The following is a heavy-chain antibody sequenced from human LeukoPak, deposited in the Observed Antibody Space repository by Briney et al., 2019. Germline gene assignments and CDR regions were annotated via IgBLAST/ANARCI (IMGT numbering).Heavy chain of an antibody. CDR1: GFTFSSYS. CDR2: ISSSSSYI. J-gene: IGHJ4*02. CDR3: ALIAAAGTGGGFDY. Sequence: PGGSLRLSCAASGFTFSSYSMNWVRQAPGQGLEWVSSISSSSSYIYYADSVKGRFTISRDNAKNSLYLQMNSLRAEDTAVYYWALIAAAGTGGGFDYWGQGTLVTVSS. D-gene: IGHD6-13*01. V-gene: IGHV3-21*01.